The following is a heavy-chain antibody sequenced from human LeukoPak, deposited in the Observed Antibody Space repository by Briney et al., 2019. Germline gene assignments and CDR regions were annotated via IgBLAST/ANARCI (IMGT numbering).Heavy chain of an antibody. J-gene: IGHJ4*02. D-gene: IGHD3-9*01. Sequence: SQTLSLTCSVSGGSVSNGDYYWSWIRQPPGKGLEWIGYIYYSGSTYYNPSLKSRISISVDTSKNQFSLKLTSVTAADTAVYYCARDRYFIGFDYWGQGTLVTVSS. CDR3: ARDRYFIGFDY. CDR2: IYYSGST. CDR1: GGSVSNGDYY. V-gene: IGHV4-30-4*01.